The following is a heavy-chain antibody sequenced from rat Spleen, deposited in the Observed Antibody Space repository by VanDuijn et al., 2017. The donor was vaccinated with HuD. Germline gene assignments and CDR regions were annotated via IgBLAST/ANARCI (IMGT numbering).Heavy chain of an antibody. CDR2: ISTGGGNT. D-gene: IGHD1-6*01. J-gene: IGHJ3*01. Sequence: EVQLVESGGGLVQPGRSMKLSCAASGFTFSNYYMAWVRQAPTKGLEWVASISTGGGNTYYRDSVKGRFTISRDNTKSTLYLQMDSLRSEDTATYYCARQYTTDYFFGGWFTYWGQGTLVTVSS. CDR3: ARQYTTDYFFGGWFTY. V-gene: IGHV5-25*01. CDR1: GFTFSNYY.